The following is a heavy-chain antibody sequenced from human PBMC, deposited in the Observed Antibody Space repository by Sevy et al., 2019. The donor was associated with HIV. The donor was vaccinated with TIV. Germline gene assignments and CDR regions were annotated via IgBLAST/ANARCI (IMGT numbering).Heavy chain of an antibody. J-gene: IGHJ4*02. V-gene: IGHV4-59*13. CDR1: GASMSSYY. CDR2: ISDTGNT. CDR3: ARGRSNFRY. D-gene: IGHD1-1*01. Sequence: SETLSLTCTLSGASMSSYYWSWIRQPPGKGLEWIGYISDTGNTNFNPSLKSRFTISLDTSTTQFSLRVSSVNAADTAVYYCARGRSNFRYWSQGTLVTVSS.